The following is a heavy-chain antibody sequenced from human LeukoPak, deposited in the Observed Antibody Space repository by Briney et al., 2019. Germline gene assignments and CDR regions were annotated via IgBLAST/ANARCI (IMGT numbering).Heavy chain of an antibody. CDR1: GGSISSGSYY. J-gene: IGHJ5*02. D-gene: IGHD1-7*01. CDR3: ARHMTGRTGTTYWFDP. CDR2: VYTSGST. V-gene: IGHV4-61*02. Sequence: SQTLSLTCTVSGGSISSGSYYWSWIRQPAGKGLEWIGRVYTSGSTNYNPSLKSRVTISVDTSKNQFSLKLSSVTAADTAVYYCARHMTGRTGTTYWFDPWGQGTLVTVSS.